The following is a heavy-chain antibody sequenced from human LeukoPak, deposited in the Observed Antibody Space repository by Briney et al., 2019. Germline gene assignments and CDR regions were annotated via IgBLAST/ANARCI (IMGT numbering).Heavy chain of an antibody. V-gene: IGHV3-30*04. CDR3: AGDGDGFDP. Sequence: GGSLRLSCAASGFTFSSYAMHWVRQAPGKGLEWVAVISYDGSNKYYADSVKGRFTISRDNSKNTVYLQMNSLRDEDTAVYYCAGDGDGFDPWGQGTLVTVSS. CDR1: GFTFSSYA. CDR2: ISYDGSNK. D-gene: IGHD2-21*01. J-gene: IGHJ5*02.